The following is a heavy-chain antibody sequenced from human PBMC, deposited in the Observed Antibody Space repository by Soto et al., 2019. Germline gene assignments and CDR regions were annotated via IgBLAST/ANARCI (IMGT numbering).Heavy chain of an antibody. J-gene: IGHJ4*02. V-gene: IGHV3-30*18. CDR2: ISYDGSNK. CDR3: AKDTYFRDSSGYYVFDY. CDR1: GFPFRSYG. D-gene: IGHD3-22*01. Sequence: GGSMRLSCAASGFPFRSYGMHWVRQAPGKGLEWVAVISYDGSNKYYTDSVKGRFTISRDNSKNMVFLHMNSLRPEDTAVYHCAKDTYFRDSSGYYVFDYWGPGT.